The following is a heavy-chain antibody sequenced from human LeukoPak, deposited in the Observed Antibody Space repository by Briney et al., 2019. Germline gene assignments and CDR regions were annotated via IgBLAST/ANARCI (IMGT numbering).Heavy chain of an antibody. CDR1: GYSFTSYW. CDR2: IFPGDSDT. J-gene: IGHJ3*02. Sequence: VESLKISCKGSGYSFTSYWTGWVRQMPGKGLEWMGLIFPGDSDTKYSPSFQGQVTISADKSISTAYLQWSSLKASDTAMYYCATYFAGAETFDIWGQGTMVTVSS. CDR3: ATYFAGAETFDI. V-gene: IGHV5-51*01. D-gene: IGHD3-16*01.